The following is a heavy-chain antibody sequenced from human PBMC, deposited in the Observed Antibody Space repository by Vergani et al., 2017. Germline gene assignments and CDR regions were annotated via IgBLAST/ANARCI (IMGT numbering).Heavy chain of an antibody. J-gene: IGHJ6*02. CDR2: VIPIFGTA. CDR1: GGTFSSYA. Sequence: QVQLVQSGAEVKKPGSSVKVSCKASGGTFSSYAISWVRQAPGQGLEWMGGVIPIFGTATYAQKFHGRVTITADEATSTAYMELSSLRSEDTAVYYCARDHDGSGSYYNYYDYYGMDVWGQGTTVTVSS. V-gene: IGHV1-69*12. CDR3: ARDHDGSGSYYNYYDYYGMDV. D-gene: IGHD3-10*01.